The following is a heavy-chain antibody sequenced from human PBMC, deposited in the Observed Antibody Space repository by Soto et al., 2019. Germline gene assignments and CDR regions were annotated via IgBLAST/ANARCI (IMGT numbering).Heavy chain of an antibody. J-gene: IGHJ3*02. Sequence: EVQLVESGGGLIQPGGSLRLSCAVSGFTVSYNYMNWVRQAPGKGLEWVSVIYRGGDTFYADSVKGRFTISRDNSKNTLYLQMNSLRAEDTAVYYCARGMYGSGSYYIGDAFDMWGQGIMVTVSS. V-gene: IGHV3-53*01. D-gene: IGHD3-10*01. CDR3: ARGMYGSGSYYIGDAFDM. CDR2: IYRGGDT. CDR1: GFTVSYNY.